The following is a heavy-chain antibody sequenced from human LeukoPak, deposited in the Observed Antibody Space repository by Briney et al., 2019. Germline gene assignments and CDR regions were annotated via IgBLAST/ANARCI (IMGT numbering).Heavy chain of an antibody. CDR1: GFTFSSYA. CDR2: ISYDGSNK. D-gene: IGHD6-13*01. CDR3: ARDVVGSSNNGMDV. Sequence: GGSLRLSCAASGFTFSSYAMHWVRQAPGKGLEWVPVISYDGSNKYYADSVKGRFTISRDNSKNTLYLQMNSLRAEDTAVYYCARDVVGSSNNGMDVWGQGTTVTVSS. J-gene: IGHJ6*02. V-gene: IGHV3-30-3*01.